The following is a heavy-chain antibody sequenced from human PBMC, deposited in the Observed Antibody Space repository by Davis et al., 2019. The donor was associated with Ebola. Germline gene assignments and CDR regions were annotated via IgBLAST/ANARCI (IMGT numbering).Heavy chain of an antibody. D-gene: IGHD5-18*01. J-gene: IGHJ4*02. V-gene: IGHV4-34*01. Sequence: MPSETLSLTCAVYGGSFSGYYWSWIRQPPGKGLEWIGEINHSGSTNYNPSLKSRVTISVDTSKNQFSLKLSSVTAADTAVYYCARGYGYGSRIFDYWGQGTLVTVSS. CDR3: ARGYGYGSRIFDY. CDR2: INHSGST. CDR1: GGSFSGYY.